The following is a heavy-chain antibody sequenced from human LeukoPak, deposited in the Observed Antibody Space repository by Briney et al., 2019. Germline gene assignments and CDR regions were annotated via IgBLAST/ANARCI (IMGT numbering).Heavy chain of an antibody. CDR2: FDPEDGET. V-gene: IGHV1-24*01. J-gene: IGHJ5*02. Sequence: ASVTVSCTVSGYTLTELSMHWVRQAPGKGLEWMGGFDPEDGETIYAQKFQGRVTMTEDTSTDTAYMELSSLRSEDTAVYYCATDHGVTVTTLSSHNWFDPWGQGTLVTVSS. CDR1: GYTLTELS. CDR3: ATDHGVTVTTLSSHNWFDP. D-gene: IGHD4-11*01.